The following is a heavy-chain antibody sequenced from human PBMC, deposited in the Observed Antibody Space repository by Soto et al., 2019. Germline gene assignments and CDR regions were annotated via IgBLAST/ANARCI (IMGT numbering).Heavy chain of an antibody. CDR3: ARDWGGGLQGEIDY. J-gene: IGHJ4*02. CDR1: GFTFSSYG. Sequence: GGSLRLSCAASGFTFSSYGMHWVRQAPGKGLEWVAVIWYDGSNKYYADSVKGRFTISRDNSKNTLYLQMNSLRAEDTAVYYCARDWGGGLQGEIDYWGQGTLVTVSS. V-gene: IGHV3-33*01. D-gene: IGHD3-10*01. CDR2: IWYDGSNK.